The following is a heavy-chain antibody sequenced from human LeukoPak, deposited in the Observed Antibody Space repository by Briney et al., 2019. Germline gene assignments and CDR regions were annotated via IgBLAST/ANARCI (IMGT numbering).Heavy chain of an antibody. D-gene: IGHD1-26*01. Sequence: ASVKVSCKASGYTFTSYGISWVRQAPGQGLEWMGWISAYNGNTNYAQKLQGRVTMTTDTSTSTAYMELRSLRSDDTAVYYCARDYQAKQWELLSRRFSSPPEDYWGQGTLVTVSS. CDR2: ISAYNGNT. V-gene: IGHV1-18*01. CDR3: ARDYQAKQWELLSRRFSSPPEDY. J-gene: IGHJ4*02. CDR1: GYTFTSYG.